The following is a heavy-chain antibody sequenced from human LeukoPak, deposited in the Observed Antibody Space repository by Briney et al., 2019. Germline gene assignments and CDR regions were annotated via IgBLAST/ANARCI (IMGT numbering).Heavy chain of an antibody. V-gene: IGHV3-74*01. CDR1: GSYW. CDR3: ARDWQWLVLDY. D-gene: IGHD6-19*01. CDR2: INSDGSWT. J-gene: IGHJ4*02. Sequence: GGSLRLSCAASGSYWMHWVRQAPGKGLVWVSHINSDGSWTSYADSVKGRFTISKDNAKNTVYLQMNSLRAEDTAVYYCARDWQWLVLDYWGQGTLVTVSS.